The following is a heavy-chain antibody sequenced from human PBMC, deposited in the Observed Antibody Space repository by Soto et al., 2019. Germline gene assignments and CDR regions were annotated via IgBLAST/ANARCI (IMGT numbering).Heavy chain of an antibody. CDR2: ISYDGSNK. D-gene: IGHD3-22*01. Sequence: ESGGGVVQPGRSLRLSCAASGFTFSSYAMHWVRQAPGKGLEWVAVISYDGSNKYYADSVKGRFTISRDNSKNTLYLQMNSLRAEDTAVYYCARDPYRITMIVVGYFDYWGQGTLVTVSS. CDR3: ARDPYRITMIVVGYFDY. V-gene: IGHV3-30-3*01. J-gene: IGHJ4*02. CDR1: GFTFSSYA.